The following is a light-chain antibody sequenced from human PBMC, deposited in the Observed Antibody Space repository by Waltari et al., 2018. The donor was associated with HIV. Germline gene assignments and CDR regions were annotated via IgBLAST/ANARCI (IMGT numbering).Light chain of an antibody. CDR2: DAS. V-gene: IGKV1-12*01. Sequence: DIQVTQSPSFVSASVGDKITITCRATQGVSHRLAWYQQRPGGAHHLLMYDASRLQDGGPSRFSGTGSGTYFTLTISDLQPEDFAMYYCQQANSFPHTFGGGTRV. CDR1: QGVSHR. CDR3: QQANSFPHT. J-gene: IGKJ4*01.